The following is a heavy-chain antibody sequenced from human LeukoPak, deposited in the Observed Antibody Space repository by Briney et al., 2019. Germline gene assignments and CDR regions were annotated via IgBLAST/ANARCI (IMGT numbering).Heavy chain of an antibody. J-gene: IGHJ6*02. CDR3: ARGKLLWFGEAMDV. D-gene: IGHD3-10*01. CDR1: GYTLTSYA. Sequence: GASVKVSCKASGYTLTSYAMHWVRQAPGQRLEWMGWINAGNDNTKYSQKFQGRVTITRDTSASTAYMELSSLRSEDTAVYYCARGKLLWFGEAMDVWGQGTTVTVSS. CDR2: INAGNDNT. V-gene: IGHV1-3*01.